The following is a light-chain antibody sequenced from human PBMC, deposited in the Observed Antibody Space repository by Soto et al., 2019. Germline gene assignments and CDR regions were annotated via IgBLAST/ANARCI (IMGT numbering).Light chain of an antibody. CDR3: QHYSTWLWT. Sequence: ESMLTQSPGTLSLSPGDRATLSCRASRSVSSRYITWYQQKPGQAPRLLIYGASIRATGIPDRFSGSGSGTDFTLTISRLEAEDFAVYYCQHYSTWLWTFGQGTKVEIK. J-gene: IGKJ1*01. V-gene: IGKV3-20*01. CDR1: RSVSSRY. CDR2: GAS.